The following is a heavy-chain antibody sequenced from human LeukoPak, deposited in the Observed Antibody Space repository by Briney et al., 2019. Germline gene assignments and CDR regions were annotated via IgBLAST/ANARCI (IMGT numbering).Heavy chain of an antibody. Sequence: GGSLRLSCAASGFAFSSHAMCWVRQAPGKGLEWVSSIDISGGSTYYADSAEGRFTISRDNSKNTLYLQMNGLRVEDTALYYCAREPSTIYYYYGMDVWGQGTTVTVSS. CDR2: IDISGGST. CDR3: AREPSTIYYYYGMDV. D-gene: IGHD2-2*01. CDR1: GFAFSSHA. V-gene: IGHV3-23*01. J-gene: IGHJ6*02.